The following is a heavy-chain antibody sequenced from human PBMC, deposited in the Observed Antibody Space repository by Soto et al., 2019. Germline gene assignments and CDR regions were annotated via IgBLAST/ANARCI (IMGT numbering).Heavy chain of an antibody. CDR2: INAGGSDR. CDR3: AKAKFYFDSSPFDS. Sequence: PGGSLRLSCSTSGFTFEDYAVHWVRQSSRKGLEWVSFINAGGSDRYYADSVKGRFTISRDNTKGSFYLQMDRLRLEDTAIYYCAKAKFYFDSSPFDSWGQGTLVTVSS. V-gene: IGHV3-43D*04. CDR1: GFTFEDYA. J-gene: IGHJ4*02. D-gene: IGHD1-26*01.